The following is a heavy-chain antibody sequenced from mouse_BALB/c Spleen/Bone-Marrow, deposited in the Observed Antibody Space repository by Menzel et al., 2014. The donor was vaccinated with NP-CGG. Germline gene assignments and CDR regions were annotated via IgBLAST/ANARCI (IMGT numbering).Heavy chain of an antibody. J-gene: IGHJ3*01. Sequence: EVKVEESGGGLVQPGGSLKLSCAASGFDFSRYWMSWVRQAPGKGLEWIGEINPDSNTINYTPSLKDKFIISRDNAKSTLYLQMSKVRSEDTALYYCARLGYYGSFAYWGQGTLVTVSA. V-gene: IGHV4-1*02. CDR3: ARLGYYGSFAY. CDR1: GFDFSRYW. CDR2: INPDSNTI. D-gene: IGHD1-2*01.